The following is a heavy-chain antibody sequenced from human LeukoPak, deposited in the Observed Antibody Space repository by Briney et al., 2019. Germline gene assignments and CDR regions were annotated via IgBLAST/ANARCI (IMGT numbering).Heavy chain of an antibody. V-gene: IGHV4-59*01. CDR3: ARGSSSWYLIFDY. J-gene: IGHJ4*02. CDR1: GDSMGENY. CDR2: IYRTGSS. D-gene: IGHD6-13*01. Sequence: SETLSLTCTVSGDSMGENYWSWIRQPPGKRLEYIGFIYRTGSSNYNPSLKSRVTMSIDTPKNQFSLKLSSVTAADTAVYYCARGSSSWYLIFDYWGQGALVTVSS.